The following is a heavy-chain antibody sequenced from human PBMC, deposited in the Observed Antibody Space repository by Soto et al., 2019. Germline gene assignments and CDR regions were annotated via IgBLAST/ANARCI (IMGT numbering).Heavy chain of an antibody. V-gene: IGHV4-39*01. CDR3: ARLYPQLDFDY. J-gene: IGHJ4*02. D-gene: IGHD6-13*01. CDR1: GVSISDTSYY. CDR2: IYYSGST. Sequence: QLQLQESGPGLVEPSETLSLTCTVSGVSISDTSYYWGWIRQPPGKGLEWIGTIYYSGSTYYSPSLNSRVTMSVDTSKNQFSLKLISVTAADTAVYYCARLYPQLDFDYWGQGTLVTVSS.